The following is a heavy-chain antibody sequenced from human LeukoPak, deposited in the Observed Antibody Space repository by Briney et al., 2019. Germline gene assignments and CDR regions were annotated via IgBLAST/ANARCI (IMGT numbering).Heavy chain of an antibody. CDR2: IVVGSGNT. CDR3: AAVPYYDFWSGYYTCGY. CDR1: GFTFTSSA. J-gene: IGHJ4*02. V-gene: IGHV1-58*01. Sequence: ASVKVSCKASGFTFTSSAVQWVRQARGQRLEWIGWIVVGSGNTNYAQKFQERVTITRDMSTSTAYMELSSLRSEDTAVYYCAAVPYYDFWSGYYTCGYWGQGTLVTVSS. D-gene: IGHD3-3*01.